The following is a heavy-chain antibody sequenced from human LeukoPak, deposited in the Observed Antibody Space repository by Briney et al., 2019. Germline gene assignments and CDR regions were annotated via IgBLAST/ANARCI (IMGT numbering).Heavy chain of an antibody. D-gene: IGHD3-22*01. J-gene: IGHJ4*02. Sequence: GGSLRLSCEASGFTFRNYAMSWVRQAPGKGLELVSAVSSSGGGTYFAASVKGRFTISRDNSKNTLYLQMNSLRAEDTAEYYCAKEFDSSGFFDCWGQGTLVTVSS. V-gene: IGHV3-23*01. CDR2: VSSSGGGT. CDR3: AKEFDSSGFFDC. CDR1: GFTFRNYA.